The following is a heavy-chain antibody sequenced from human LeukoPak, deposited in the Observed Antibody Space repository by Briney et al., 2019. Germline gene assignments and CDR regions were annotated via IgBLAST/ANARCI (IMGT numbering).Heavy chain of an antibody. J-gene: IGHJ4*02. D-gene: IGHD2-2*01. CDR3: AKDQGTKIVVVPAATRAIDC. V-gene: IGHV3-23*01. CDR1: GFTFSSYA. Sequence: GGSLRLSCAASGFTFSSYAMSWVRQAPGKGLEWVSAISGSGGSTYYADSVKGRFTISRDNSKNTLYLQMNSLRAEDTAVYYCAKDQGTKIVVVPAATRAIDCWGQGTLVTVSS. CDR2: ISGSGGST.